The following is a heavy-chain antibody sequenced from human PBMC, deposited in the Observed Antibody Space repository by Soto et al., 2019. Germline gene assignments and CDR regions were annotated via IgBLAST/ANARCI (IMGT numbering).Heavy chain of an antibody. D-gene: IGHD3-10*02. CDR3: ARGVRGAKRLDPHYGMAV. J-gene: IGHJ6*02. CDR2: INPIFVTA. V-gene: IGHV1-69*01. CDR1: GGTFSSYA. Sequence: QVQLVQSGAEVKKPGSSVKVSCKASGGTFSSYAISWVRQAPGQWLEWMGGINPIFVTANYAQKFQGRVTITADESTSPADMELSSVGSEDTAVYYCARGVRGAKRLDPHYGMAVWGHGTTVTVSS.